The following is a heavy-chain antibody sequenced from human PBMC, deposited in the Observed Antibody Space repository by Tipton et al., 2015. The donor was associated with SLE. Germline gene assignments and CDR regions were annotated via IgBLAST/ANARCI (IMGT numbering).Heavy chain of an antibody. CDR3: VRDRVGVGDFDY. CDR1: GGSISSYY. V-gene: IGHV4-59*01. Sequence: LRLSCTVSGGSISSYYWSWIRQPPGKGLEWIGSRHHGGSTNYNPALTSRVTISGDPSKNQFSLRLTSVTAADTAVYYCVRDRVGVGDFDYWGQGALVTVSS. D-gene: IGHD3-16*01. CDR2: RHHGGST. J-gene: IGHJ4*02.